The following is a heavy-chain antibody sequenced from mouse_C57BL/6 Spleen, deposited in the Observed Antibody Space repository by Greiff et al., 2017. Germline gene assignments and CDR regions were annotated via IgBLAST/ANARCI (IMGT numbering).Heavy chain of an antibody. D-gene: IGHD2-4*01. Sequence: VQLQQSGPELVKPGASVKISCKASGYTFTDYYMNWVKQSHGKSLEWIGDINPNNGGTSYNQKFKGKATLTVDKSSSTAYMELRSLTSEDFAVDDCARYDYKSPDGMDDWGQGTSVSVSS. CDR1: GYTFTDYY. V-gene: IGHV1-26*01. J-gene: IGHJ4*01. CDR3: ARYDYKSPDGMDD. CDR2: INPNNGGT.